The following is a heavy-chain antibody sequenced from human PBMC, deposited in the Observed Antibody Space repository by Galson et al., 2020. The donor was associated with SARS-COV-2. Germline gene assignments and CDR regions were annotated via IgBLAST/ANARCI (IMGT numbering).Heavy chain of an antibody. CDR3: SREVRCSNNDAFDI. V-gene: IGHV3-11*04. Sequence: CATSGIPFNDHYLGWIRPAPGKGPEWVSYISSSGNTIYYADSVKGRFNMSRDNAKNSLYLQRNSLRAEDTAVYCCSREVRCSNNDAFDIWGQGTMVIVSS. D-gene: IGHD6-13*01. CDR2: ISSSGNTI. J-gene: IGHJ3*02. CDR1: GIPFNDHY.